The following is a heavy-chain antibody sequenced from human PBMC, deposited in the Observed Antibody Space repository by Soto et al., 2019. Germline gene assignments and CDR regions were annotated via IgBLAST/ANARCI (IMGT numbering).Heavy chain of an antibody. V-gene: IGHV1-69*13. CDR2: IIPIFGTA. J-gene: IGHJ4*02. Sequence: SVKVSCKASGGTFSSYAISWVRQAPGQGLEWMGGIIPIFGTANYAQKFQGRVTITADESTSTAYMELSSLRSEDTAVYYCATNPYYDSSGYIDYWGQGTLVTVSS. D-gene: IGHD3-22*01. CDR3: ATNPYYDSSGYIDY. CDR1: GGTFSSYA.